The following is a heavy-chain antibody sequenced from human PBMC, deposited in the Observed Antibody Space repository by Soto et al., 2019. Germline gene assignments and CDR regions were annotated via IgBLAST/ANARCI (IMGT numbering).Heavy chain of an antibody. Sequence: GASVKVSCKASGYTFTSYGISWVRQAPGQGLEWMGWISAYNGNTNYAQKLQGRVTMTTDTSTSTAYMELRSLRSDDTAVYYCASLIYSSGWNWFDPWGKGPLVTVSS. CDR2: ISAYNGNT. J-gene: IGHJ5*02. CDR1: GYTFTSYG. CDR3: ASLIYSSGWNWFDP. V-gene: IGHV1-18*01. D-gene: IGHD6-19*01.